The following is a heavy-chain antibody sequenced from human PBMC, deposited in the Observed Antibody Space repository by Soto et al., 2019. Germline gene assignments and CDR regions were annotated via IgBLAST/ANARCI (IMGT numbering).Heavy chain of an antibody. D-gene: IGHD3-9*01. CDR3: AILFEVDILTGYGTNYFDY. CDR1: GYSFTSYW. CDR2: IYPGDSDT. V-gene: IGHV5-51*01. Sequence: PGESLKISCKGSGYSFTSYWIGWVRQMPGKGLEWMGIIYPGDSDTRYSPSFQGQVTISADKSISTAYLQWSSLKASDTAMYYCAILFEVDILTGYGTNYFDYWGQGTLVTVSS. J-gene: IGHJ4*02.